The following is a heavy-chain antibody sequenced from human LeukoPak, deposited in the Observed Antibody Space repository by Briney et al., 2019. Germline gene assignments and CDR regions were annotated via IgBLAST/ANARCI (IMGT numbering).Heavy chain of an antibody. V-gene: IGHV3-48*03. D-gene: IGHD2-21*01. CDR1: GFTFSSYD. CDR3: AKAPVTTCRGAYCYPFDY. CDR2: ISSRASAV. J-gene: IGHJ4*02. Sequence: SGGSLRLSCAASGFTFSSYDMNWVRQAPGKGLEWVSYISSRASAVYYADSVKGRFTIPRDSSKNTLFLQMNRLRPEDAAVYYCAKAPVTTCRGAYCYPFDYWGQGTLVTVSS.